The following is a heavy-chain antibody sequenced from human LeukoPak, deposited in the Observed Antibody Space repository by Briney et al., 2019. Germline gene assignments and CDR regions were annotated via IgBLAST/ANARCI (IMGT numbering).Heavy chain of an antibody. V-gene: IGHV1-18*01. Sequence: ASVKVSCKASGYTFTSYGISWVRQAPGQGLEWMGWISAYNGNTNYAQKLQGRVTMTTDTSTSTAYMEVRSLRSDDTAVYYCAGSRAKWSHDAFDIWGQGTMVTVSS. D-gene: IGHD2-15*01. CDR2: ISAYNGNT. J-gene: IGHJ3*02. CDR3: AGSRAKWSHDAFDI. CDR1: GYTFTSYG.